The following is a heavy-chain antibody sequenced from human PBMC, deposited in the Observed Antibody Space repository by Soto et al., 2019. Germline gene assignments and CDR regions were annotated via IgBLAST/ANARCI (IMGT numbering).Heavy chain of an antibody. D-gene: IGHD2-21*02. V-gene: IGHV2-70*04. CDR2: IDWDDDK. CDR1: GFSLSTSGMR. Sequence: PTLVNPTQTLTLTCTFSGFSLSTSGMRVSWIRQPPGKALEWLARIDWDDDKFYSTSLKTRLTISKDTSKNQVVLTMTNMDPVDTATYYCARGDSRLLGAFDIWGQGTMVTVSS. J-gene: IGHJ3*02. CDR3: ARGDSRLLGAFDI.